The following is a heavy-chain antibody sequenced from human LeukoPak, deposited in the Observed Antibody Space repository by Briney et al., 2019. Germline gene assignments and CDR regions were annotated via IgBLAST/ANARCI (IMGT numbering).Heavy chain of an antibody. D-gene: IGHD3-9*01. Sequence: PSQTLSLTCTVSGDSINSGAYYWNWIRQPPGKGLEWLGYVYHRETTYYNPSLKSRISMSIDTSNNQFSLKLASVTAADTAVFYCARTFDFRAPRATDVWGKGTTVIVSS. J-gene: IGHJ6*04. CDR1: GDSINSGAYY. V-gene: IGHV4-30-2*01. CDR2: VYHRETT. CDR3: ARTFDFRAPRATDV.